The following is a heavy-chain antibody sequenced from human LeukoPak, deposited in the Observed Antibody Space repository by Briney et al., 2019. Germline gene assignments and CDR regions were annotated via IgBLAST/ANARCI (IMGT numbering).Heavy chain of an antibody. V-gene: IGHV1-69*05. D-gene: IGHD6-13*01. CDR3: ARGGYDYYYYMDV. CDR2: IIPIFGTA. J-gene: IGHJ6*03. Sequence: ASVKVSCKASGGTFSSYAISWVRQAPGQGLEWMGGIIPIFGTANYAQKFQGRVTITTDESTSTAYMELRSLRSDDTAVYYCARGGYDYYYYMDVWGKGTTVTVSS. CDR1: GGTFSSYA.